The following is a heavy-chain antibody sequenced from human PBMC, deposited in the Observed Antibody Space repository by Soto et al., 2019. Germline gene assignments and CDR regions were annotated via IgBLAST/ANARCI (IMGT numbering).Heavy chain of an antibody. V-gene: IGHV3-15*07. J-gene: IGHJ4*02. CDR1: GFTFSNAW. D-gene: IGHD1-26*01. CDR3: TTISTEPTQANDY. Sequence: EVQLVESGGGLVKPGESLRLSCAASGFTFSNAWMNWVRQAPGNGLEWVGRIKSKGSGETRDYAAPVKGRFTISRDDSKNTLYLQMDSLKTEDTAVYYCTTISTEPTQANDYWGQGTLVTVSS. CDR2: IKSKGSGETR.